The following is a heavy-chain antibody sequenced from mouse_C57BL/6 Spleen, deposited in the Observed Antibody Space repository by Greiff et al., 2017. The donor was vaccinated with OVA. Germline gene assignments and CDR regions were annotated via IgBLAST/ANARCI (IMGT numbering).Heavy chain of an antibody. V-gene: IGHV5-17*01. J-gene: IGHJ4*01. CDR1: GFTFSDYG. CDR2: ISSGSSTI. D-gene: IGHD1-1*01. Sequence: DVQLVESGGGLVKPGGSLKLSCAASGFTFSDYGMHWVRQAPEKGLEWVAYISSGSSTIYYADTVKGRFTISRDNAKNTLFLQMTSLRSEDTAMYYCASPPPYYGYAMDYWGQGTSVTVSS. CDR3: ASPPPYYGYAMDY.